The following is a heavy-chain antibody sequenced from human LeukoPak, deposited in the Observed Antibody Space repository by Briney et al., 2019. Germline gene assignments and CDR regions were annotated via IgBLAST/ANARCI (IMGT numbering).Heavy chain of an antibody. CDR3: ARGACSGGSCYSWWFDP. J-gene: IGHJ5*02. CDR2: INPSGGST. D-gene: IGHD2-15*01. V-gene: IGHV1-46*01. CDR1: GYTFTSYY. Sequence: ASVKVSCKASGYTFTSYYMHWVRQAPGQGLEWMGIINPSGGSTSYAQKFQGRVTMTRDMSTSTVYMELSSLRSEDTAVYYCARGACSGGSCYSWWFDPWGQGTLVTVSS.